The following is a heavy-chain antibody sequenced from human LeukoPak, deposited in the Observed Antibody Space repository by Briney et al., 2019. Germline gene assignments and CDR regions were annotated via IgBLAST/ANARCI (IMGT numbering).Heavy chain of an antibody. CDR1: GGSFSGYY. D-gene: IGHD3-3*01. CDR3: ARAGFWSGYYNNWFDP. Sequence: PSETLSLTCAVYGGSFSGYYRSWIRQPPGKGLEWIGEINHSGSTNYNPSLRSRVTISVDTSKNQFSLKLSSVTAADTAVYYCARAGFWSGYYNNWFDPWGQGTLVTVSS. J-gene: IGHJ5*02. CDR2: INHSGST. V-gene: IGHV4-34*01.